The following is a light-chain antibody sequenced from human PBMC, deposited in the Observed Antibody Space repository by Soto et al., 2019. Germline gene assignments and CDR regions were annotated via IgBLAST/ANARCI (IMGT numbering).Light chain of an antibody. V-gene: IGKV3-15*01. Sequence: RQSTGRLSLSQGERADLSCRASQSVASSHLAWYRQKPGQTPRLLIYGASTRATGIPARFSGSGSRTEFTLIFSLRLSEDSAVYYCQQYINWLTFGGGTKVDIK. J-gene: IGKJ4*01. CDR3: QQYINWLT. CDR1: QSVASSH. CDR2: GAS.